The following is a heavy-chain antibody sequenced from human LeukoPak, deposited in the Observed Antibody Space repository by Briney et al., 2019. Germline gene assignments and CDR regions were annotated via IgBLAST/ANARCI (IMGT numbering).Heavy chain of an antibody. CDR1: GYTFTSYD. D-gene: IGHD1-7*01. Sequence: ASVKVSCKASGYTFTSYDISWVRQAPGQGPEWMGWISAYNGNTNYAQKLQGRVTMTTDTSTSTAYMELRSLRSDDTAVYYCARDILGITGTTSDYWGQGTLVTVSS. J-gene: IGHJ4*02. CDR2: ISAYNGNT. CDR3: ARDILGITGTTSDY. V-gene: IGHV1-18*01.